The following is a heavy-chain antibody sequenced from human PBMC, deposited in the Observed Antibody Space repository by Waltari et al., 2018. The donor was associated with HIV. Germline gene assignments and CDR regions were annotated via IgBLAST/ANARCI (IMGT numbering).Heavy chain of an antibody. CDR2: IYYSGGT. CDR3: ATHHSSSWYPVRGNRFDP. J-gene: IGHJ5*02. Sequence: QLQLQESGPGLVKPSETLSLTCTVSGGSISSSSYYWGWIRQPPGKGLEWIGSIYYSGGTYYNPSLKSRVTISVDTSKNQFSLKLSSVTAADTAVYYCATHHSSSWYPVRGNRFDPWGQGTLVTVSS. CDR1: GGSISSSSYY. V-gene: IGHV4-39*07. D-gene: IGHD6-13*01.